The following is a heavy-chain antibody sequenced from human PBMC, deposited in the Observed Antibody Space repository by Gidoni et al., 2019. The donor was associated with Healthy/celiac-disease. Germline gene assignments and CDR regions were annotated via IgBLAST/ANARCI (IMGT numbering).Heavy chain of an antibody. Sequence: QVQLQESGPGLVKPSETLSLTCTVSGGSISSYYWSWIRQPPGKGLEWIGYIYYSGSTNYNPSLKRRVTISVDTSKNQFSLKLSSVTAADTAVYYCARHYGVAILDYWGQGTLVTVSS. J-gene: IGHJ4*02. CDR3: ARHYGVAILDY. D-gene: IGHD5-12*01. V-gene: IGHV4-59*08. CDR2: IYYSGST. CDR1: GGSISSYY.